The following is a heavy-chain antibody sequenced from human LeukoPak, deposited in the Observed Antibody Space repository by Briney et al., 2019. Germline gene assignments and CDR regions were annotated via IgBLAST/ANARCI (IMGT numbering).Heavy chain of an antibody. Sequence: PGGSLRLSCAACGFTFSSYAMHGVRQAPGKGLEWVAVISYDGSNKYYADSVKGRFTNSRDNSKNPLYLQMNSLRAEDTAVYYCARWLQPYFDYWGQGTLVTVSS. V-gene: IGHV3-30-3*01. CDR2: ISYDGSNK. CDR1: GFTFSSYA. D-gene: IGHD5-24*01. CDR3: ARWLQPYFDY. J-gene: IGHJ4*02.